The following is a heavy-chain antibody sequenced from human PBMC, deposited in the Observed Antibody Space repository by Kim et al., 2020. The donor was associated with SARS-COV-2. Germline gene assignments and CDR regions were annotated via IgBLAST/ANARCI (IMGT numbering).Heavy chain of an antibody. D-gene: IGHD3-22*01. Sequence: GGSLRLSCAASGFTFSSYAMSWVRQAPGKGLEWVSAISGGGGSKYYADSVKGRFTISRDNSKNTLYLQMNSLRAEDTAVYYCAKSRDRSYDSSGYLWASQYYFDSWGQGTLVTVSS. CDR1: GFTFSSYA. CDR2: ISGGGGSK. V-gene: IGHV3-23*01. CDR3: AKSRDRSYDSSGYLWASQYYFDS. J-gene: IGHJ4*02.